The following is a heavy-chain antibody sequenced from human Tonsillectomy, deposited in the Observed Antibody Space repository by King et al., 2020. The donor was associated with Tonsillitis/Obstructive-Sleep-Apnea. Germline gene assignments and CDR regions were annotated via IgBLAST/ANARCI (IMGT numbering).Heavy chain of an antibody. CDR1: GNTFNSYG. J-gene: IGHJ6*03. Sequence: QLVQSGAEVKKPGASVKVSCKASGNTFNSYGISWVRQAPGQGLEWMGWISAYNGNTNYAQQLQGRVTMTTDTSTSTAYMELKSLRSDDTAVYYCARMYEDDFWSGSPYYYMDVWGKGTTVTVSS. CDR2: ISAYNGNT. V-gene: IGHV1-18*01. CDR3: ARMYEDDFWSGSPYYYMDV. D-gene: IGHD3-3*01.